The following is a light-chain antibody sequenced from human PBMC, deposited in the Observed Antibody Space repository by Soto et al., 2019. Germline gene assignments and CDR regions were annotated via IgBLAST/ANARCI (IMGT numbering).Light chain of an antibody. CDR2: EVS. CDR1: SSDVGGYNS. J-gene: IGLJ2*01. CDR3: SSFTSKSTLI. V-gene: IGLV2-14*01. Sequence: QSVLTQPASVSGSPGQSITISCTGTSSDVGGYNSVSWYQQHPGKAPKLMIYEVSYRPSGVSNRFSGSKSGNTASLTISGLQAEDEADYYCSSFTSKSTLIFGGGTKVTV.